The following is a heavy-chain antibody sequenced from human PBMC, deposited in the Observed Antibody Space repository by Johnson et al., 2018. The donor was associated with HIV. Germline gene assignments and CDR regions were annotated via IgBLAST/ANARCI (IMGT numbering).Heavy chain of an antibody. J-gene: IGHJ3*02. V-gene: IGHV3-13*01. CDR1: GFTFSSYD. Sequence: VQLVESGGGLVQPGGSLRLSCAASGFTFSSYDMHWVRQAPGKGLEWVSAICTAGDTYYPGSVKGRFTISRENAKNSLYLQMNSLRAGDTAVYYCARALGAKYAFDIWGQGTMVTVSS. CDR2: ICTAGDT. D-gene: IGHD1-26*01. CDR3: ARALGAKYAFDI.